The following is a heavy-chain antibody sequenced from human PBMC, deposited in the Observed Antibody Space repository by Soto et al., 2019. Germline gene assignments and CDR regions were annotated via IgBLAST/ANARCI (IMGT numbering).Heavy chain of an antibody. V-gene: IGHV3-23*01. J-gene: IGHJ4*02. Sequence: ESGGGLVQPGGSLRLSCAASGFTFSNYAMSWLRQPPGKGLEWVSAISGSGDRTYYAYSVKGRFTISRDNSKNTLYLQMNSLRAEDSAVYYCVKERSGHSYADSWGQGTLVTVSS. D-gene: IGHD5-18*01. CDR1: GFTFSNYA. CDR2: ISGSGDRT. CDR3: VKERSGHSYADS.